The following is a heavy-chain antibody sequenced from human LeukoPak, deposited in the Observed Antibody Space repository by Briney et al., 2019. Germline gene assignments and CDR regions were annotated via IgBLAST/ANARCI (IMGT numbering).Heavy chain of an antibody. V-gene: IGHV4-59*01. D-gene: IGHD6-6*01. CDR2: IYYSGST. Sequence: ASETLSLTCTVSGGSISSYYWSWIRQPPGKGLEWIGYIYYSGSTNYNPSLKSRVTISVDTSKNQFSLKLSSVTAADTAVYYCARGSWQLVVGFDYWGQGTLVTVSS. J-gene: IGHJ4*02. CDR1: GGSISSYY. CDR3: ARGSWQLVVGFDY.